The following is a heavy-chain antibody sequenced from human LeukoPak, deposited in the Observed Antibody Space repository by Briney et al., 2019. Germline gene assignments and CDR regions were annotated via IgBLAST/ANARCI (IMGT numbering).Heavy chain of an antibody. V-gene: IGHV3-48*03. Sequence: GGSLRLSCAASGFTFSSYEMNWVRQAPGKGLEWVSYISSSGSTIYYADSVKGRFTISRDNAKNSLYLQMNSLRAEDTTVYYRARDLYNWNDGNYWGQGTLVTVSS. CDR2: ISSSGSTI. CDR3: ARDLYNWNDGNY. CDR1: GFTFSSYE. J-gene: IGHJ4*02. D-gene: IGHD1-1*01.